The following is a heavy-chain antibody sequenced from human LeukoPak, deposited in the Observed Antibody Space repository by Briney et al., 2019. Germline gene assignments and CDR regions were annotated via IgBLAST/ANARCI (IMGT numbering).Heavy chain of an antibody. CDR3: ARGPLETNYYYLDV. CDR2: INSDGSST. V-gene: IGHV3-74*01. Sequence: PGGSLRLSCAASGFTFSSYWMHWVRQAPGKGLVWVSRINSDGSSTSYADSVKGRFTISRDNAKNTLYLQMNSLRAEDTAVYYCARGPLETNYYYLDVWGKGTTVTVSS. J-gene: IGHJ6*03. CDR1: GFTFSSYW.